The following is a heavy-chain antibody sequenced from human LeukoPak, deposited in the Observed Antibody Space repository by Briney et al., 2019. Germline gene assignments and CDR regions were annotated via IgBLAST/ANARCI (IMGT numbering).Heavy chain of an antibody. CDR2: IYTSGST. CDR1: GYSISSCYY. CDR3: ARGLGRARPRFDY. Sequence: PSETLSLTCAVSGYSISSCYYWCLLRRPAEKGLELIGRIYTSGSTNYNPSLKSRVTMSVDTSKNQFSLKLSSVTAADTAVYYCARGLGRARPRFDYWGQGTLVTVSS. D-gene: IGHD6-6*01. J-gene: IGHJ4*02. V-gene: IGHV4-4*07.